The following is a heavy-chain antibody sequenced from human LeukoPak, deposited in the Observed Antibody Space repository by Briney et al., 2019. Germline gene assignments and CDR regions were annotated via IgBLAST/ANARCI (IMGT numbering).Heavy chain of an antibody. CDR3: ARGGVVPAAITGNWFDP. CDR1: GGSFSAYY. D-gene: IGHD2-2*02. Sequence: SETLSLTCAVYGGSFSAYYWSWIRQPPGKGLEWIGEINHSGSTNYNPSLKSRVTMSVDTSKNQFSLKLSSVTAADTAVYYCARGGVVPAAITGNWFDPWGQGTLVTVSS. CDR2: INHSGST. V-gene: IGHV4-34*01. J-gene: IGHJ5*02.